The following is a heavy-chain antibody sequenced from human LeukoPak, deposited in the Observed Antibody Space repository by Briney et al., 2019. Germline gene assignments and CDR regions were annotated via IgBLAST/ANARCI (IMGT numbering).Heavy chain of an antibody. D-gene: IGHD2-21*01. V-gene: IGHV4-34*01. CDR1: GGSFSGYY. CDR2: INHSGST. J-gene: IGHJ4*02. Sequence: SETLSLTCAVYGGSFSGYYWSWIRQPPGKGLEWIGEINHSGSTNYNPSLKSRVTISVDTSKNQFSLKLNSVTAADTAVYYCARVGYSRPGCLDYWGQGTLVTVSS. CDR3: ARVGYSRPGCLDY.